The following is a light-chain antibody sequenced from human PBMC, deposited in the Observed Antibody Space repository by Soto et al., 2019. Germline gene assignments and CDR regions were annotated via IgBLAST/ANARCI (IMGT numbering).Light chain of an antibody. Sequence: TQWSPNLSITPGERATLSCRASQSVSSNLAWYQQKPGQAPRLLIYGASTRATGIPARFSGSGSGTEFTLTISSLQSEDFAVYYCQQYNNCPTFVGGTKVDIK. V-gene: IGKV3-15*01. CDR1: QSVSSN. CDR2: GAS. J-gene: IGKJ4*01. CDR3: QQYNNCPT.